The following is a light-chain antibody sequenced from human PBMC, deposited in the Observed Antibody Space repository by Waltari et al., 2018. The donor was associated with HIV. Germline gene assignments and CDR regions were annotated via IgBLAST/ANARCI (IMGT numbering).Light chain of an antibody. CDR1: ALPNQY. CDR2: KDN. J-gene: IGLJ2*01. CDR3: QSAVSKNVI. V-gene: IGLV3-25*03. Sequence: SYELTQPPSVSVSPGQTATITCSGDALPNQYAYWFQQKPGQAPVMVIYKDNERPSGIPDRFTGSSSGTTVTLTISGVQAEDEADYYCQSAVSKNVIFGGGTKLTVL.